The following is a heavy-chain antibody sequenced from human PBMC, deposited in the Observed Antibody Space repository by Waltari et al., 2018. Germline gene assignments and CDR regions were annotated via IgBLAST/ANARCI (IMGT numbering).Heavy chain of an antibody. CDR1: GMTLSCYC. CDR3: VTGLTTVTAKDYFDH. V-gene: IGHV3-7*01. J-gene: IGHJ4*02. CDR2: IKQDGSEK. D-gene: IGHD4-17*01. Sequence: EVQLVESGGGSVKPGGSLGLSCAACGMTLSCYCMYWVRQAPGKGLEWVANIKQDGSEKNYVDSVEGRFSISRDNAQNSLYLQMNSLRAEDTAIYYCVTGLTTVTAKDYFDHWGQGALVTVSS.